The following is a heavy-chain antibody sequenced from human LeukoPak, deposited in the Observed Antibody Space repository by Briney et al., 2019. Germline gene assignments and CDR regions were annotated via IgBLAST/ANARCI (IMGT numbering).Heavy chain of an antibody. J-gene: IGHJ4*02. Sequence: PGGSLRLSCAASGFTFSSYGMHWVRQAPGKGLEWVAFGRYDGSTKFYADPVKGRFTISRDNSKNTLYLEMNSLRPEDTAMYYCAKDSPYCSGGTCYSGTIDYWGQGTLVTVSS. D-gene: IGHD2-15*01. V-gene: IGHV3-30*02. CDR3: AKDSPYCSGGTCYSGTIDY. CDR2: GRYDGSTK. CDR1: GFTFSSYG.